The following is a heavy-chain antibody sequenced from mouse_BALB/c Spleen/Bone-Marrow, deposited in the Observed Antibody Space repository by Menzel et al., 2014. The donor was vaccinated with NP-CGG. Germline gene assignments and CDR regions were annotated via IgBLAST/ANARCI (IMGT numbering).Heavy chain of an antibody. J-gene: IGHJ2*01. CDR1: GYSITSAYA. CDR2: ITSSGHT. V-gene: IGHV3-2*02. CDR3: ARSENFFDY. Sequence: EVHLVESGPGLMKPSQSLSLTCTVTGYSITSAYAWNWIRQFPGDKLEWMGYITSSGHTSYNPSLKSRISIARDTSKNQFFLQLNSVTTEDTATYYCARSENFFDYWGQGTTLTVSS.